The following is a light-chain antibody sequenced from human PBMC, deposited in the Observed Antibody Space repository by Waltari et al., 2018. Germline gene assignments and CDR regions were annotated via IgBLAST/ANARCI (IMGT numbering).Light chain of an antibody. Sequence: EIVLTQSPGTLSLSPGERATLSCRASQSVRGSLARYQQKAGQAPRLLIYGACSRATGIPDRFSGSGSGTDFSLTISRLEPEDFAVYYCQHYVRLPATFGQGTKVEI. J-gene: IGKJ1*01. CDR1: QSVRGS. CDR3: QHYVRLPAT. CDR2: GAC. V-gene: IGKV3-20*01.